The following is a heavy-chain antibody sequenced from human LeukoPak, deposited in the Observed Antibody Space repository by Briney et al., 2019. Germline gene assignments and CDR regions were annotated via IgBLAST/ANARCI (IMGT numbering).Heavy chain of an antibody. CDR3: AAWGESSSNY. Sequence: GGSLRLSCAASGFRFSNYWMNWVRQAPEKGLEWVANINPEGSQNRYVDSVNGRFTVSRDNARNSLYLDMDSLTADDSAIYYCAAWGESSSNYWGQGILVTVSS. V-gene: IGHV3-7*01. J-gene: IGHJ4*02. D-gene: IGHD3-16*01. CDR1: GFRFSNYW. CDR2: INPEGSQN.